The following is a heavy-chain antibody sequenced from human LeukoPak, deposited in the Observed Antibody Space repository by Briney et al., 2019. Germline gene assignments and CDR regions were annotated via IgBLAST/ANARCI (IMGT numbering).Heavy chain of an antibody. CDR2: IYTSGST. D-gene: IGHD6-13*01. Sequence: PSETLSLTCTVSGGSISSGDYYWSWIRQPPGKGLEWIGRIYTSGSTNYNPSLKSRVTMSVDTSKNQFSLKLSSVTAADTAVYYCARVMAAERGRVWYMDVWGKGTTVTVSS. CDR1: GGSISSGDYY. J-gene: IGHJ6*03. CDR3: ARVMAAERGRVWYMDV. V-gene: IGHV4-61*02.